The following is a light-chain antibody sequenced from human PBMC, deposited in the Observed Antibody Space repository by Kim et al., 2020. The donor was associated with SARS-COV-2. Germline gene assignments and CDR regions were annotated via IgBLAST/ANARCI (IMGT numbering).Light chain of an antibody. CDR1: HNIGIN. CDR2: AAS. Sequence: LSPGEVATLSCRASHNIGINVAWYQQTRGQSPRLLIYAASNRATGIPTRFSGSGSGTDFTLSISSLEPEDFAIYYCHQRYNWPLTFGGGTKVDIK. CDR3: HQRYNWPLT. J-gene: IGKJ4*01. V-gene: IGKV3-11*01.